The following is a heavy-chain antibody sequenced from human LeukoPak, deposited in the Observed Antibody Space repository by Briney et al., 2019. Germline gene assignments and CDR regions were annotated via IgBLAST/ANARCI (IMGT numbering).Heavy chain of an antibody. Sequence: GGSLRLSCAATGFTLTTHGMHWVRQAPGKGLEWVAVLWFNGRSEYYADSVKGRFSISRDNSKNTLSLQMNSLRAEDTAVYHCARDAARYHYYYGLDVWGQGTTVTVSS. CDR2: LWFNGRSE. V-gene: IGHV3-33*01. CDR1: GFTLTTHG. CDR3: ARDAARYHYYYGLDV. J-gene: IGHJ6*02.